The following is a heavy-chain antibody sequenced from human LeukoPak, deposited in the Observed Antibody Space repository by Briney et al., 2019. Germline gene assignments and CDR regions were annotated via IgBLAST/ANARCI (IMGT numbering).Heavy chain of an antibody. CDR2: IRSKANSYAT. CDR1: TFTFSGSA. Sequence: GGSLRLSCAASTFTFSGSAIHGVRQASGKGLEWVGRIRSKANSYATAYAASVKGRFTISRDNSKNTLYLQMNSLRAEDTAVYYCARHLGYYYYMDVWGKGTTVTISS. J-gene: IGHJ6*03. D-gene: IGHD7-27*01. CDR3: ARHLGYYYYMDV. V-gene: IGHV3-73*01.